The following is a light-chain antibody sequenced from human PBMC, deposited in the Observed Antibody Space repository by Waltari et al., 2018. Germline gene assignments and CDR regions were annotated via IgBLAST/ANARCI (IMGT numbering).Light chain of an antibody. CDR2: LGA. Sequence: DIVMTQCPLSLPVTPGEPASISCRPSQSPLHSNVYNYCNWYLQKPGESPQLLIYLGADRASGVPDRFTGSRSGTDFTLEISRVEAEDVGVYYFMQVLQTPFTFGLGTKVDIK. J-gene: IGKJ3*01. V-gene: IGKV2-28*01. CDR3: MQVLQTPFT. CDR1: QSPLHSNVYNY.